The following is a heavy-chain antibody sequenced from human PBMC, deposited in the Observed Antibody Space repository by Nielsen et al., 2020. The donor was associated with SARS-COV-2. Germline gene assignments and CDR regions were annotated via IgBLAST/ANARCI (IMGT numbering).Heavy chain of an antibody. J-gene: IGHJ4*02. V-gene: IGHV1-2*06. D-gene: IGHD6-19*01. CDR1: GYTFTGYH. Sequence: ASVKVSCKASGYTFTGYHIHWVRQAPGQGLEWMGRINPNSGGTDYAQKFQGRVTMTRDTSVSTAYMELRRLTSDDTAFYYCARNSSGSKAFDYWGQGTLGTVSS. CDR3: ARNSSGSKAFDY. CDR2: INPNSGGT.